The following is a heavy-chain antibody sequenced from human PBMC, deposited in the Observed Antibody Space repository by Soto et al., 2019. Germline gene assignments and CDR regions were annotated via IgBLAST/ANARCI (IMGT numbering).Heavy chain of an antibody. V-gene: IGHV4-4*02. J-gene: IGHJ6*02. CDR3: ARVSGSYYYGMDV. CDR1: GGSISSSNW. CDR2: IYHSGST. Sequence: QVQLRESGPGLVKPSGTLSLTCAVSGGSISSSNWWSWVRQPPGKGLEWIGEIYHSGSTNYNPSLKSRVTISVDKSNNQFSLPLSSVTAADTAVYYCARVSGSYYYGMDVWGQGTTVTVSS. D-gene: IGHD3-10*01.